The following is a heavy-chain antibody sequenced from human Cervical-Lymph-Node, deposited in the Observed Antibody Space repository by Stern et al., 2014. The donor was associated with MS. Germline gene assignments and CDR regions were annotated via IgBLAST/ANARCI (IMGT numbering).Heavy chain of an antibody. D-gene: IGHD3-22*01. Sequence: EVQLVESGGGLVQPGGSLRLSCAASGFTFSSYAMSWVRQAPGKGPEWVSIISGSTASTYYADSVKGRFTISRDNSKNTLYLQLNSLRAEDSAVYYCAKAFYSDSSGNFYYHFDYWGQGTLVTVSS. CDR3: AKAFYSDSSGNFYYHFDY. V-gene: IGHV3-23*04. CDR2: ISGSTAST. J-gene: IGHJ4*02. CDR1: GFTFSSYA.